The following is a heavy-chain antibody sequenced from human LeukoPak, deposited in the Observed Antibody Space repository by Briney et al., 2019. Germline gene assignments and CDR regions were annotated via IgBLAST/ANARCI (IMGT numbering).Heavy chain of an antibody. CDR1: GDSVSSNSAA. V-gene: IGHV6-1*01. CDR2: TYYRSKWYN. D-gene: IGHD3-16*01. CDR3: ARDWGTLTDGFDI. J-gene: IGHJ3*02. Sequence: SQTLSLTCAISGDSVSSNSAAWNWIRQSPSRGLEWLGRTYYRSKWYNEYAVSVKSRIVINPDTSKNQFSLQLNSVTREDTAVYYCARDWGTLTDGFDIWGQGTMVIVSS.